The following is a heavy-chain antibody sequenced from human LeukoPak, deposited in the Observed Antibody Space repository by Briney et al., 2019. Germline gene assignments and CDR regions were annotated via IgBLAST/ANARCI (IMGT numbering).Heavy chain of an antibody. V-gene: IGHV4-31*11. Sequence: SETLSLTCGVSGGSISSGGYYWSWIRQHPGKGLEWIGYIYYSGSTYYNPSLKSRVTISVDTSKNQFSLKLSSVTAADTAVYYCAGMYRSSGWTNWFDPWGQGTLVTVSS. J-gene: IGHJ5*02. CDR2: IYYSGST. CDR1: GGSISSGGYY. CDR3: AGMYRSSGWTNWFDP. D-gene: IGHD6-19*01.